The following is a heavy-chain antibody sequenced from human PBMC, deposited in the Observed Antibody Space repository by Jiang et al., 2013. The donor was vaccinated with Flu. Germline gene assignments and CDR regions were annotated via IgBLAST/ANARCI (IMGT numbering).Heavy chain of an antibody. CDR3: ASHNYDILTGYYIFDY. CDR2: IYYSGST. Sequence: SIYYSGSTYYNPSLKSRVTISVDTSKNQFSLKLSSVTAADTAVYYCASHNYDILTGYYIFDYWGQGTLVTVSS. D-gene: IGHD3-9*01. J-gene: IGHJ4*02. V-gene: IGHV4-39*07.